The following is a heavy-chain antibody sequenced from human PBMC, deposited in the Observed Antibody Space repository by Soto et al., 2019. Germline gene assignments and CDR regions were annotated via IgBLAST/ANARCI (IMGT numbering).Heavy chain of an antibody. V-gene: IGHV4-4*02. CDR3: ARRGGGVVLTATTPFDY. J-gene: IGHJ4*02. D-gene: IGHD2-21*02. Sequence: QVPLQESGPRLVRPSGTLSLTCTVSSGSISTANWWSWVRQPPGRGLEGIGEIYHSGSTNYNLSLRSRVTLSVDKSKNQFSLRMSSVTAADTAMYYCARRGGGVVLTATTPFDYWGQGTLVTVSS. CDR2: IYHSGST. CDR1: SGSISTANW.